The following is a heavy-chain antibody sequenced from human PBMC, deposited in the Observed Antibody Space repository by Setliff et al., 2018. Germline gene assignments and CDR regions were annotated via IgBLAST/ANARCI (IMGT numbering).Heavy chain of an antibody. CDR1: GYTFTSYY. V-gene: IGHV1-46*01. D-gene: IGHD3-22*01. CDR2: INPSGSST. J-gene: IGHJ4*02. CDR3: ARGGYYYDSSGPSPDHFDY. Sequence: ASVQVSCKASGYTFTSYYMHWVRQAPGQGLEWMGIINPSGSSTSYPQKFQGRVTMTRDTSTSTVYMELSSLRSEDTAVYYCARGGYYYDSSGPSPDHFDYWGQGTLVTVSS.